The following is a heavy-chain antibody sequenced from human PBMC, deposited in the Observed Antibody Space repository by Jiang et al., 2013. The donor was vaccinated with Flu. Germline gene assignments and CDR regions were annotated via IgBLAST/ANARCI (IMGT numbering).Heavy chain of an antibody. CDR3: ARDLSDVLLWFGELSRLDY. CDR1: GYTFTSYY. V-gene: IGHV1-46*03. D-gene: IGHD3-10*01. Sequence: SGYTFTSYYMHWVRQAPGQGLEWMGIINPSGGSTSYAQKFQGRVTMTRDTSTSTVYMELSSLRSEDTAVYYCARDLSDVLLWFGELSRLDYWGQGTLVTVSS. J-gene: IGHJ4*02. CDR2: INPSGGST.